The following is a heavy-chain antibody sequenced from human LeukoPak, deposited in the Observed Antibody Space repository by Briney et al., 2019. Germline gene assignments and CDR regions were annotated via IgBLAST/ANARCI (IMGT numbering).Heavy chain of an antibody. J-gene: IGHJ4*02. CDR3: AKDRYYGSGNYYREFDY. D-gene: IGHD3-10*01. V-gene: IGHV3-30*18. CDR2: ISYDGSNK. Sequence: GGSLRLSCAASGFTFSSNGMHWVRQAPGKGLEWVAVISYDGSNKYYADSVQGRFTISRDNSKNTLYLQMNSLRGEDTAVYYCAKDRYYGSGNYYREFDYWGQGTLVTVSS. CDR1: GFTFSSNG.